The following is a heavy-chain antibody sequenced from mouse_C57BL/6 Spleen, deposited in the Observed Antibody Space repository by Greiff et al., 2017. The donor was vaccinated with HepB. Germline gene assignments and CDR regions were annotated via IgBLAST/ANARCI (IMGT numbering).Heavy chain of an antibody. CDR2: ISSGGSYT. D-gene: IGHD1-1*01. V-gene: IGHV5-6*02. Sequence: EVKLVESGGDLVKPGGSLKLSCAASGFTFSSYGMSWVRQTPDKRLEWVATISSGGSYTYYPDSVKGRFTISRDNAKNTLYLQMSSLKSEDTAMYYCARRPITTVAGGAMDYWGQGTSVTVSS. J-gene: IGHJ4*01. CDR1: GFTFSSYG. CDR3: ARRPITTVAGGAMDY.